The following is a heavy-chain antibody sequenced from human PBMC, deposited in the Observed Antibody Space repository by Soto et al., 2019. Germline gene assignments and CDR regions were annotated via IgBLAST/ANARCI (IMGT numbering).Heavy chain of an antibody. CDR2: INHSGGT. V-gene: IGHV4-34*02. CDR3: ARDRQYYHFWSGYQNEGPYGMDV. Sequence: QVQLQQWGAGLLKSSETLSLTCAVYGGSFSGYSWTWIRQAPGKGLEWLGEINHSGGTNYNSSLKSRVIISVDTSKNQFTLILYSVTAADTAVYYCARDRQYYHFWSGYQNEGPYGMDVWGQGTTVTVSS. D-gene: IGHD3-3*02. J-gene: IGHJ6*02. CDR1: GGSFSGYS.